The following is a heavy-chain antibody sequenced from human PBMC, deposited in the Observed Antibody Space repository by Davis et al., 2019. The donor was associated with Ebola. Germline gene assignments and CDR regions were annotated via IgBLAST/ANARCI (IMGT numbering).Heavy chain of an antibody. J-gene: IGHJ5*02. D-gene: IGHD4-17*01. CDR3: ARTMTTVTTVWFDP. Sequence: MPSETLSLTCAVYGGSFSGYYWSWIRQPPGKGLEWIGEINHSGSTNYNPSLKSRVTISVDTSKNQFSLKLSSVTAADTAVYYCARTMTTVTTVWFDPWGQGTLVTVSS. V-gene: IGHV4-34*01. CDR1: GGSFSGYY. CDR2: INHSGST.